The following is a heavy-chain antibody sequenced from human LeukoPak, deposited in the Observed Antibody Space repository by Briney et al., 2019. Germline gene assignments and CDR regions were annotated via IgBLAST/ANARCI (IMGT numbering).Heavy chain of an antibody. CDR2: ISGSGGST. V-gene: IGHV3-23*01. Sequence: GGSLRLSCAASGFTFSSYAMSWVRQAPGKGLEWVSAISGSGGSTYYADSVKGRFTISRDNSKNTLYLQMNSLRAEDTAVYYCAKVDDYVWGSYRSFDYWGQGTLVTVSS. D-gene: IGHD3-16*02. CDR1: GFTFSSYA. CDR3: AKVDDYVWGSYRSFDY. J-gene: IGHJ4*02.